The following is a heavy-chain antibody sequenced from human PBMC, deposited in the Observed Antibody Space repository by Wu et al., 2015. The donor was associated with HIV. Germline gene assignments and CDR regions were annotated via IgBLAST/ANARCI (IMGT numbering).Heavy chain of an antibody. CDR1: GDTFSTSA. J-gene: IGHJ3*02. CDR2: LIPIFGKA. CDR3: ARETLGFCTGTSCPPQLLDI. D-gene: IGHD2-2*01. V-gene: IGHV1-69*12. Sequence: QVQLVQSGAEVKKPRSSVKVSCKASGDTFSTSAISWVRQTPGQGLQWMGGLIPIFGKANYARRFQGRVTITADESTRTAYMELSRLESADTAVYYCARETLGFCTGTSCPPQLLDIWGQGTMVTVSS.